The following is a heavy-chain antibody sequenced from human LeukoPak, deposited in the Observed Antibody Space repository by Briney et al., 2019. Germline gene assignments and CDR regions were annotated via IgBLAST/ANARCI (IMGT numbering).Heavy chain of an antibody. Sequence: PGGSLRLSCAASGFTFSSYAMHWVRQAPGKGLEWVSVLYADGTTYYADSVKGRFTISRDNSKNTLYLQMTSLRAEDSAIYYCARADHGYDYWGQGTLVTVSA. V-gene: IGHV3-53*01. CDR1: GFTFSSYA. J-gene: IGHJ4*02. D-gene: IGHD5-18*01. CDR2: LYADGTT. CDR3: ARADHGYDY.